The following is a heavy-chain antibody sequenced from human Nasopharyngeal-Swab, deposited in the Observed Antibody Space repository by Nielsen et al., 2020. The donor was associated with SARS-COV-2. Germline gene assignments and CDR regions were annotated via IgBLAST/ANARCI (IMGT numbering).Heavy chain of an antibody. V-gene: IGHV3-49*03. CDR1: GFTFGDYA. J-gene: IGHJ4*02. CDR2: IRSKAYGGTT. Sequence: GESLKISCTASGFTFGDYAMSWFRQAPGKGLEWVGFIRSKAYGGTTEYAASVKGRFTISRDDSKSIAYLQMNSLKTEDTAVYCCTRGAIEYDYVWGSYRYAFDYWDQGTLVTVSS. CDR3: TRGAIEYDYVWGSYRYAFDY. D-gene: IGHD3-16*02.